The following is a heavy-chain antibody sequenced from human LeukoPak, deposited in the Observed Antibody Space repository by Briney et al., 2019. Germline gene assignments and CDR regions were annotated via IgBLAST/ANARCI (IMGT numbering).Heavy chain of an antibody. CDR3: TRGDCSGGSCYLPVGSHDAFDI. Sequence: RSGGSLRLSCAASGFTFSGSAMHWVRQASGKGLEWVGRIRSKANSYATAYAASVKGRFTISRDDSKNTAYLQMNSLKTEDTAVYYCTRGDCSGGSCYLPVGSHDAFDIWGQGTMVTVSS. J-gene: IGHJ3*02. CDR1: GFTFSGSA. V-gene: IGHV3-73*01. D-gene: IGHD2-15*01. CDR2: IRSKANSYAT.